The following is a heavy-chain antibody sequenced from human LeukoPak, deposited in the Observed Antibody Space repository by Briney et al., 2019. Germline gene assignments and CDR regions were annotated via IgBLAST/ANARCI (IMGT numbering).Heavy chain of an antibody. V-gene: IGHV3-23*01. Sequence: GGSLRLSCAASGYTFSTYVMIWVRQAPGKGLEWVSAITGTGGDTYYADSVKGRFTISRDNSKSTLYLQMNSLRAEDTAVYYCVKGSSDSRPYYFDSWGQGTLVTVSS. J-gene: IGHJ4*02. CDR2: ITGTGGDT. CDR3: VKGSSDSRPYYFDS. CDR1: GYTFSTYV. D-gene: IGHD3-22*01.